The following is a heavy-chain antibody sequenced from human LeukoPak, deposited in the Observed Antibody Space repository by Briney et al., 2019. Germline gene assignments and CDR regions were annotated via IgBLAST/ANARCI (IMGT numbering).Heavy chain of an antibody. V-gene: IGHV5-51*01. CDR3: ARGLGYCSSTSCYFDY. CDR1: GYSFTSYW. Sequence: GASLKISCKGAGYSFTSYWIGWVRQMPGKGLGWMGIIYPGDSDTRYSPSFQRQVTISAGKSISTAYLQWSSVKASDTAMYYCARGLGYCSSTSCYFDYWGQGTLVTVSS. J-gene: IGHJ4*02. CDR2: IYPGDSDT. D-gene: IGHD2-2*01.